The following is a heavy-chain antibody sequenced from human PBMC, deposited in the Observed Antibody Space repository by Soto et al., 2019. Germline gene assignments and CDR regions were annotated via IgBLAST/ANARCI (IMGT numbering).Heavy chain of an antibody. CDR1: GDSISSYY. CDR2: IFYSGGT. D-gene: IGHD2-15*01. CDR3: ARGYCSRGSCYYFDY. V-gene: IGHV4-59*01. J-gene: IGHJ4*02. Sequence: SETLSLTCTVYGDSISSYYWSWIRPPPGKGRECIGYIFYSGGTSYNPSLTSRVTISVDTYKNQFFLQLSSGTAADTXVYYCARGYCSRGSCYYFDYWDQGTLVTVSS.